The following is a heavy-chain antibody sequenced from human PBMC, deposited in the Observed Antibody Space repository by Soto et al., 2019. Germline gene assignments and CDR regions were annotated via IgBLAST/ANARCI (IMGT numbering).Heavy chain of an antibody. CDR2: IIPIFGTA. J-gene: IGHJ4*02. V-gene: IGHV1-69*13. D-gene: IGHD3-9*01. CDR3: ASSHVLRYFDWLFNFDY. Sequence: SVKVSCKASGGTFSSYAISWVRQAPGQGLEWMGGIIPIFGTANYAQKFQGRVTITADESTSTAYMELSSLRSEDTAVYYCASSHVLRYFDWLFNFDYWGQGTLVTVSS. CDR1: GGTFSSYA.